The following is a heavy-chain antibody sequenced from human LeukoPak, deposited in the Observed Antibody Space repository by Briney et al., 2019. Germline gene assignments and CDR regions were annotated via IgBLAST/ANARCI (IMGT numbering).Heavy chain of an antibody. Sequence: GGSLRLSCAASGFTFSSYEMNWVRQAPGKGLEWVSYISSSGSTIYYADSVKGRFTISRDNAMNSLYLQMNSLRAEDTAVYYCAELGITMIGGVWGKGTTVTISS. D-gene: IGHD3-10*02. CDR3: AELGITMIGGV. CDR2: ISSSGSTI. J-gene: IGHJ6*04. V-gene: IGHV3-48*03. CDR1: GFTFSSYE.